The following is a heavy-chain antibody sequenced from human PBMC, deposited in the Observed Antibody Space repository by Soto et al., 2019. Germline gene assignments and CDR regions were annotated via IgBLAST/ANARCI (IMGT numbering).Heavy chain of an antibody. CDR1: GGSINSGGYC. Sequence: QVQLQESGPGLVKPSQPLSLTCTVSGGSINSGGYCWSWIRQHPGKGLDWIGCISYGGSTSYNPSLKSRVTISVDTSKTQFSLKLTSVTAADTAVYYCSRGILVWGQGALITVSS. D-gene: IGHD5-18*01. J-gene: IGHJ4*02. CDR2: ISYGGST. V-gene: IGHV4-31*03. CDR3: SRGILV.